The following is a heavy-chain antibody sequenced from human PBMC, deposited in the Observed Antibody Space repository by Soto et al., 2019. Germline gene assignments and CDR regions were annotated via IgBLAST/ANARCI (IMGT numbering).Heavy chain of an antibody. J-gene: IGHJ3*02. D-gene: IGHD5-12*01. CDR2: INPSGGST. Sequence: QVQLVQSGAEVKKPGASVKVSCKASGYTFTSYYMHWVRQAPGQGLEWMGIINPSGGSTSYAQKFQGRVSMTRDTSTSTGYMELSSLRSEDTAVYYCARDYEPYNDAFDIWGQGTMVTVSS. CDR1: GYTFTSYY. V-gene: IGHV1-46*03. CDR3: ARDYEPYNDAFDI.